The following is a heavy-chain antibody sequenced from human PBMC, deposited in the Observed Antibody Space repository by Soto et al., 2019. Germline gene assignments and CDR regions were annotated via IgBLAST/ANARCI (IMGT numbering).Heavy chain of an antibody. CDR1: GGSISSGGYY. CDR3: ARDGLDCSSTSCYYYGMDV. CDR2: IYYSGST. D-gene: IGHD2-2*01. Sequence: SSETLSLTCTVSGGSISSGGYYWSWIRQHPGKGLEWIGCIYYSGSTYYNPSLKSRVTISVDTSKNQFSLKLSSVTAADTAVYYCARDGLDCSSTSCYYYGMDVWGQGTTVTVSS. V-gene: IGHV4-31*03. J-gene: IGHJ6*02.